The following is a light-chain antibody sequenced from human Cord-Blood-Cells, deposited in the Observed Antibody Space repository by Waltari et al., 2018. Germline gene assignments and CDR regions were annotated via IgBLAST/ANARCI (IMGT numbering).Light chain of an antibody. V-gene: IGKV3-20*01. CDR1: QSVRSSY. CDR3: QQYGSSPT. CDR2: GAS. J-gene: IGKJ5*01. Sequence: EIVLTHSLGTLSLSPGERPTFSCRAIQSVRSSYLAWYQQKPGQAPRLLTYGASSSPTGIPDRFSGSGYRTDFTLTISGLEPEDFAVYYCQQYGSSPTFGQGTRLEIK.